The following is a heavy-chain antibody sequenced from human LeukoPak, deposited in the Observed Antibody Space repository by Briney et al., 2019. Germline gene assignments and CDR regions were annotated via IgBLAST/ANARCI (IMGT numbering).Heavy chain of an antibody. V-gene: IGHV3-23*01. D-gene: IGHD3-3*01. J-gene: IGHJ5*02. CDR3: ANPTNDFWSGYPPGWFDR. Sequence: GASLRLSCTASGFTFSSYVMSWVRQVPGKGLEWVSAISGSGGSTYHADSVEGRFTISRDNSKNTLFLQMNSLRAEDTAVYYCANPTNDFWSGYPPGWFDRWGQGTLVTVSS. CDR2: ISGSGGST. CDR1: GFTFSSYV.